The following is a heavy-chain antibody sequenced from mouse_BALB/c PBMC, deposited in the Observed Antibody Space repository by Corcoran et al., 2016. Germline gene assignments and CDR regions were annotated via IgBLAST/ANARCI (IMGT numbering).Heavy chain of an antibody. Sequence: LVKTGASVKISSKASGYSFTGDYMHWVKQSHGKSLEWIGYISCYNGATSYNQKFKGKATFTVDSSSSTAYMQFNSLTSEDSAVYYCARGRYRYDVMDYWGQGTSVTVSS. CDR2: ISCYNGAT. V-gene: IGHV1S34*01. CDR3: ARGRYRYDVMDY. J-gene: IGHJ4*01. CDR1: GYSFTGDY. D-gene: IGHD2-14*01.